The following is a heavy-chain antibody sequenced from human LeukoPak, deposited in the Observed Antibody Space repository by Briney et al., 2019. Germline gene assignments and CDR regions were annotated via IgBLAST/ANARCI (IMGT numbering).Heavy chain of an antibody. CDR3: ARVMGQWLDQNWFDP. Sequence: GGSLRLSCAASGFTFDDYGMSWVRQAPGKGLEWVSGIIWSGGSTGYADSVKGRFTISRDNAKNSLYLQMNSLRAEDTAVYYCARVMGQWLDQNWFDPWGQGTLVTVSS. D-gene: IGHD6-19*01. J-gene: IGHJ5*02. CDR1: GFTFDDYG. CDR2: IIWSGGST. V-gene: IGHV3-20*04.